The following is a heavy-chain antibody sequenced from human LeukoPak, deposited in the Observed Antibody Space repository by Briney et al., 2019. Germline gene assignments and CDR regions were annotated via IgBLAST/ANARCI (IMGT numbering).Heavy chain of an antibody. V-gene: IGHV3-74*01. CDR1: GFTFSTYW. Sequence: QPGGSLRLSCAASGFTFSTYWMHWVRQAPGKGLVWVSRINSDGSSTSYADSVEGRFTISRDNAKNTLYLQMNSLRAEDTAVYYCARVIYGDYSPDYWGQGTLVTVSS. D-gene: IGHD4-17*01. CDR3: ARVIYGDYSPDY. J-gene: IGHJ4*02. CDR2: INSDGSST.